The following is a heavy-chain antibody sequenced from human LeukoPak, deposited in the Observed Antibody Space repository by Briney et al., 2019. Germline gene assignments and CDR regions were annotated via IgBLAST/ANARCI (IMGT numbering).Heavy chain of an antibody. Sequence: GGSLRLSCAASGFTFSIHWMNWVRQAPGKGLEWVANIKQDGSEKYYVDSVKGRSTISRDNAKNSLYLQMNSLRAEDTAVYYCARDPDMVRGVNFDYWGQGTQVTVSS. V-gene: IGHV3-7*03. CDR3: ARDPDMVRGVNFDY. CDR2: IKQDGSEK. D-gene: IGHD3-10*01. J-gene: IGHJ4*02. CDR1: GFTFSIHW.